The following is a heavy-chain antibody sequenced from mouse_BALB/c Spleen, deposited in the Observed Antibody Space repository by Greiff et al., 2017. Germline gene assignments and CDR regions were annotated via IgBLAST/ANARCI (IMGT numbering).Heavy chain of an antibody. CDR1: GFTFSSFG. CDR3: ATVYGNYVMDY. J-gene: IGHJ4*01. D-gene: IGHD2-1*01. V-gene: IGHV5-17*02. CDR2: ISSGSSTI. Sequence: EVQVVESGGGLVQPGGSRKLSCAASGFTFSSFGMHWVRQAPEKGLEWVAYISSGSSTIYYADTVKGRFTISRDNPKNTLFLQMTSLRSEDTAMYYCATVYGNYVMDYWGQGTSVTVSS.